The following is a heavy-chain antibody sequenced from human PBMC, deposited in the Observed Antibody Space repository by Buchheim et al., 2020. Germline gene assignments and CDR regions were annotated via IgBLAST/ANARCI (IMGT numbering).Heavy chain of an antibody. CDR3: AKEDYDGSGSYLGY. CDR1: GFTFSSYG. V-gene: IGHV3-30*18. Sequence: QVQLVESGGGVVQPGRSLRLSCAASGFTFSSYGMHWVRQAPGKGLEWVAVISHDGSNKYYADFVKGRFTISRDNSKNTLFLQMNSLGAEDTAVYYCAKEDYDGSGSYLGYWGQGTL. D-gene: IGHD3-10*01. J-gene: IGHJ4*02. CDR2: ISHDGSNK.